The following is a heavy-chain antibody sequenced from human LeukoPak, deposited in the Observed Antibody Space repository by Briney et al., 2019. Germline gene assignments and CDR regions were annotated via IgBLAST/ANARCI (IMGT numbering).Heavy chain of an antibody. D-gene: IGHD3-3*01. CDR1: GGSISSAGYY. CDR2: IYYNGAT. V-gene: IGHV4-31*03. J-gene: IGHJ4*02. CDR3: ARRGYYDFWSGYFGYFDY. Sequence: PSQTLSLTCTVSGGSISSAGYYWTRIRQHLGKGLEWIGYIYYNGATSYNPSLKSRVTISLDTSKNQFSLKLTSVTAADTALYYCARRGYYDFWSGYFGYFDYWGQGTLVTVSS.